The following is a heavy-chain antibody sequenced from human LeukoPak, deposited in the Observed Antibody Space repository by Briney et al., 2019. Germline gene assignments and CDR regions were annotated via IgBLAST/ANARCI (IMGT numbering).Heavy chain of an antibody. Sequence: PGGSLRLSCAASGFTFSSYEVNWVRQAPGKGLEWVSYISSSGSTIYYADSVKGRFTISRDNAKNSLYLQMNSLRAEDTAVYYCARWTWDHDLFDYWGQGTLVTVSS. CDR1: GFTFSSYE. CDR2: ISSSGSTI. CDR3: ARWTWDHDLFDY. D-gene: IGHD1-26*01. J-gene: IGHJ4*02. V-gene: IGHV3-48*03.